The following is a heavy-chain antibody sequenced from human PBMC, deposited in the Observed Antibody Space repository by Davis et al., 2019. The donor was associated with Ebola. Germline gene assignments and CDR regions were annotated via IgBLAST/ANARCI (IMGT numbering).Heavy chain of an antibody. D-gene: IGHD6-19*01. V-gene: IGHV3-21*01. CDR3: AREIAVDMFDY. CDR2: ISSSSSYI. CDR1: GFTFSSYS. J-gene: IGHJ4*02. Sequence: GESLKISCAASGFTFSSYSMNWVRQAPGKGLEWVSSISSSSSYIYYADSVKGRFTISRDNAKNSLYLQMNSLRAEDTAVYYCAREIAVDMFDYWGQGTLVTVSS.